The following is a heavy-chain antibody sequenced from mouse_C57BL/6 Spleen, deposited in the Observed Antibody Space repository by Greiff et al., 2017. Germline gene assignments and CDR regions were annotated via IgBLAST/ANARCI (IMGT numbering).Heavy chain of an antibody. J-gene: IGHJ3*01. CDR3: AREGYDYDGFAY. D-gene: IGHD2-4*01. CDR1: GYTFTSYW. V-gene: IGHV1-64*01. Sequence: QVQLQQPGAELVKPGASVKLSCKASGYTFTSYWMHWVKQRPGQALEWIGMIHPNSGSTNYNEKFKSKATLTVDKSSSTAYMQLSSLTSEDSAVYYCAREGYDYDGFAYWGQGTLVTVSA. CDR2: IHPNSGST.